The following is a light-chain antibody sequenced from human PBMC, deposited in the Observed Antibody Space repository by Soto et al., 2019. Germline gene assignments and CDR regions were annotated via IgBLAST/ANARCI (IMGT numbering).Light chain of an antibody. J-gene: IGLJ1*01. CDR3: CSRVGSRPPYV. V-gene: IGLV2-23*02. CDR2: EVS. Sequence: QSVLTQPASVTGSPGQSITISCTGTSSDVGSYNVVSWYQQDPGKAPKLIIYEVSKRPSGVSDRFSGSKSGNTASLTISGLQAEVEVDYPSCSRVGSRPPYVFRPGTKVPVL. CDR1: SSDVGSYNV.